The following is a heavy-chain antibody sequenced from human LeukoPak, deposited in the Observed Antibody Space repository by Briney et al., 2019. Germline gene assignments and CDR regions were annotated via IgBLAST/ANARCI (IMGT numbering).Heavy chain of an antibody. J-gene: IGHJ4*02. D-gene: IGHD2-21*01. CDR1: GGSISSYS. Sequence: SETLSLTCTVSGGSISSYSWNWIRQPAGKGLEWIGHIYSSGSTNYNPSLKRRVTMSVDTSKNQFSLKLSSVTAADTAVYYCARAPAAVVPKKYYFDYWGQGTLVTVSS. CDR2: IYSSGST. CDR3: ARAPAAVVPKKYYFDY. V-gene: IGHV4-4*07.